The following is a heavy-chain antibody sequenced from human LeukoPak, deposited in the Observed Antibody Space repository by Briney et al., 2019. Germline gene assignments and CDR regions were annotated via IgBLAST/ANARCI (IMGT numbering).Heavy chain of an antibody. CDR3: ASGTGSGNPFDY. V-gene: IGHV1-69*13. D-gene: IGHD3-10*01. Sequence: SVKVTCKASGGTFSSYAISWVRQAPGQGLEWMGGIIPIFGTANYAQKFQGRVTITADESTSTAYMELSSLRSEDTAVYYCASGTGSGNPFDYWGQGTLVTVSS. CDR1: GGTFSSYA. J-gene: IGHJ4*02. CDR2: IIPIFGTA.